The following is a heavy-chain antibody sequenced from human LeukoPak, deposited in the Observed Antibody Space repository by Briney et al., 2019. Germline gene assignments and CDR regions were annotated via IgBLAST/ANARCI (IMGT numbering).Heavy chain of an antibody. CDR3: ARHHSSKYFDL. V-gene: IGHV4-4*07. D-gene: IGHD4-11*01. Sequence: SETLSLTCTVSGGSISTYYWTWIRQPAGKGLEWIGRTFTTGSTDYNPSLKGRVSLALDKSNNQISLRMTSVTAADTAVYYCARHHSSKYFDLWGRGALVIVSS. J-gene: IGHJ2*01. CDR1: GGSISTYY. CDR2: TFTTGST.